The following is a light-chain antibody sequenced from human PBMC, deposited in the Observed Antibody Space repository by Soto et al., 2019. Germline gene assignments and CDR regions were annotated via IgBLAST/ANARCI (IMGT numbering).Light chain of an antibody. CDR1: SSDVGGYKF. CDR3: TSYSGSSTLYV. CDR2: EVN. Sequence: LTQPASVSGSPGQSITISCTGTSSDVGGYKFVSWYQQHPGKVPKLMIYEVNNRPSGISNRFSGSKSGNTASLTISGLQAEDEADYYCTSYSGSSTLYVFGTGTKLTVL. V-gene: IGLV2-14*01. J-gene: IGLJ1*01.